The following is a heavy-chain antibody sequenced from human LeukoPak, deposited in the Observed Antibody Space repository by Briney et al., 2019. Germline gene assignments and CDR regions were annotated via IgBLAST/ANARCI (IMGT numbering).Heavy chain of an antibody. V-gene: IGHV4-59*01. J-gene: IGHJ4*02. CDR3: ARFRRESHGSGSYYTVNDYFDY. CDR1: GGSISSYY. CDR2: IYYSRSI. D-gene: IGHD3-10*01. Sequence: SETLSLTCTVSGGSISSYYWSWIRHPPGKGLEWIGYIYYSRSINYNPSLKSRVTISVDTSKNRFSLKLSSVTAADTAVYFCARFRRESHGSGSYYTVNDYFDYWGQGTLVTVSS.